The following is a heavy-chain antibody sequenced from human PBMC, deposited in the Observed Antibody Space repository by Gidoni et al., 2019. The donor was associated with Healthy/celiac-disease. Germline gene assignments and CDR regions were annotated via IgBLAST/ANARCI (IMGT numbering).Heavy chain of an antibody. V-gene: IGHV3-49*04. D-gene: IGHD4-17*01. CDR2: IRSKAYGGTT. CDR3: TNPDEYGAFDI. CDR1: TFGDYA. Sequence: TFGDYAMSWVRQAPGKGLEWVGFIRSKAYGGTTEYAASVKGRFTISRDDSKSIAYLQMNSLKTEDTAVYYCTNPDEYGAFDIWGQGTMVTVSS. J-gene: IGHJ3*02.